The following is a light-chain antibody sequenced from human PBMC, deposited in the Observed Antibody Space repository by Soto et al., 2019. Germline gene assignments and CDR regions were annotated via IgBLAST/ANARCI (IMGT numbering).Light chain of an antibody. CDR3: QQLNSYPLT. CDR2: GAS. Sequence: IQLTQSPSSLSASVGDRVTITCRASQAISSYLAWYQQKPGRAPNLLIYGASTLQSGVPSRFSGSGSGTDFTLTSSSLQPEDFATYYCQQLNSYPLTFGQGTKVEIK. CDR1: QAISSY. J-gene: IGKJ1*01. V-gene: IGKV1-9*01.